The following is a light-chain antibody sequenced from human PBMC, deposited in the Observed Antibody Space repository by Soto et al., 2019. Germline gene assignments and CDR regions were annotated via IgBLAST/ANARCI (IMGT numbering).Light chain of an antibody. V-gene: IGKV3-11*01. CDR1: QTVGTY. CDR2: DAS. J-gene: IGKJ5*01. Sequence: PGETATLSCRASQTVGTYLAWYQQKPGQAPRLLISDASNRATGVPTRFSGCGSGTDFTLTISSLEPEDFAVYFCQQRNNWPRITFGQGTRLEIK. CDR3: QQRNNWPRIT.